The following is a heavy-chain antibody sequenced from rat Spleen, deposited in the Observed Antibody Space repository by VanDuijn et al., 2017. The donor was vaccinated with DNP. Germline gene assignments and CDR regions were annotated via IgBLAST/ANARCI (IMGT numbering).Heavy chain of an antibody. CDR1: GFTFSNYD. J-gene: IGHJ2*01. CDR3: ATGLGDY. CDR2: ISPGGGNT. Sequence: EVQLVESGGGLVQPGRSLKLSCAASGFTFSNYDMAWVRQAPTKGLEWIASISPGGGNTYYRDSVKGRLTISRDNAKSTLYLQMDSLRSEATATYYCATGLGDYWGQGVMVTVSS. D-gene: IGHD5-1*01. V-gene: IGHV5-25*01.